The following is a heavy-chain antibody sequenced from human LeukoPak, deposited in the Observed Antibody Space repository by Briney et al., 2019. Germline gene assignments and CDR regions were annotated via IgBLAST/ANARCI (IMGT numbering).Heavy chain of an antibody. CDR1: GYSFTSYW. V-gene: IGHV5-51*01. CDR2: IYPGDSDT. CDR3: ARVFVVVVAATPLPGAFDI. Sequence: GESLKISCKGSGYSFTSYWIGWVRQMPGKGLEWMGIIYPGDSDTRYSPSFQGQVTISADKSISTAYLQWSSLKASDTAIYYCARVFVVVVAATPLPGAFDIWGQGTMVTVSS. D-gene: IGHD2-15*01. J-gene: IGHJ3*02.